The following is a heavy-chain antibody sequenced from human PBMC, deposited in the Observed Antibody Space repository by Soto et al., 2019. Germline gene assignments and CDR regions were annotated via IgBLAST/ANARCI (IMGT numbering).Heavy chain of an antibody. D-gene: IGHD3-16*01. Sequence: EVQLVESGGGLVQPGGSLRLSCAASGFTVSSSYMGWVRQAPGKGLEWVSSIYSGGNTYYADSVRGRFTISTDNSRDTLYLQMNSLRVAATAMYSCARHVGFYWYFDLWGRGTLVTVSS. CDR1: GFTVSSSY. CDR3: ARHVGFYWYFDL. CDR2: IYSGGNT. J-gene: IGHJ2*01. V-gene: IGHV3-66*04.